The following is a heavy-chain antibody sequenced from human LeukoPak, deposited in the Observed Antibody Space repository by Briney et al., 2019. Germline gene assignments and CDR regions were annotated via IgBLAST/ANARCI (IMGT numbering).Heavy chain of an antibody. CDR2: ISGSGGST. CDR3: ARAGPEYCSGGSCYSGRGYYFDY. J-gene: IGHJ4*02. CDR1: GFTFSSYA. V-gene: IGHV3-23*01. D-gene: IGHD2-15*01. Sequence: PGGTLRLSCAASGFTFSSYAMSWVRQAPGKGLEWVSAISGSGGSTYYADSVKGRFTISRDNSKNTLYLQMNSLRAEDTAVYYCARAGPEYCSGGSCYSGRGYYFDYWGQGTLVTVSS.